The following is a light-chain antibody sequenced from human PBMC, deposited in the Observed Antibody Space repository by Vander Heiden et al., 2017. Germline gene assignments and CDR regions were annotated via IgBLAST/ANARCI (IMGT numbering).Light chain of an antibody. V-gene: IGKV3-20*01. CDR3: QQYGSSPLT. CDR1: QSVSSSY. J-gene: IGKJ1*01. Sequence: EIVLTQSPGTLSLSPGERATLSCRASQSVSSSYLAWYQQKPGQAPRLLIYGASSRAIGIPDRFSGSGSGTDFTLTISRLEPEDLAVYYCQQYGSSPLTFGQGTKVEIK. CDR2: GAS.